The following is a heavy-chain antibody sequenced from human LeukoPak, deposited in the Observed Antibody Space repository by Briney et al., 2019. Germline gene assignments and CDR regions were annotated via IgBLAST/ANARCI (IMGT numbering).Heavy chain of an antibody. D-gene: IGHD3-22*01. CDR1: GGSISSGSYY. J-gene: IGHJ3*02. V-gene: IGHV4-61*02. CDR3: AREFRDYDSSGYYYAPTLKNAFDI. CDR2: IYTSGST. Sequence: MTSETLSLTCTVSGGSISSGSYYWSWIRQPAGKGLEWIGRIYTSGSTNYNPSLKSRVTISVDTSKNQFSLKLSSVTAADTAVYYCAREFRDYDSSGYYYAPTLKNAFDIWGQGTMVTVSS.